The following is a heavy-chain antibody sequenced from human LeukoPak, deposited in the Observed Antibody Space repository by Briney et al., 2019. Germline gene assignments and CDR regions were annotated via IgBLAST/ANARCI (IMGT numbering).Heavy chain of an antibody. D-gene: IGHD3-22*01. CDR1: GFTFSSYS. Sequence: WGSLRLSCAASGFTFSSYSMNWVRQAPGKGLEWVSSISSSSSYIYYADSVKGRFTISRDNAKNSLYLQMNSLRAEDTAVYYCARDPYYYDSSGGFDYWGQGTLVTVSS. V-gene: IGHV3-21*01. J-gene: IGHJ4*02. CDR2: ISSSSSYI. CDR3: ARDPYYYDSSGGFDY.